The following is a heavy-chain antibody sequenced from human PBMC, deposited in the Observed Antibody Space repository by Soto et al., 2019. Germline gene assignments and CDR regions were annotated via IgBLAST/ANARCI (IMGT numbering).Heavy chain of an antibody. V-gene: IGHV1-18*01. CDR2: ISAYNGNT. J-gene: IGHJ5*02. CDR1: GYTFTSYG. Sequence: QVQLVQSGAEVKKPGASVKVSCKASGYTFTSYGISWVRQAPGQGLEWMGWISAYNGNTNYAQKLQGRVTMTTDTSTSTAYMELRSLRSDDTAVNYCASNDYADYVSPQKRWFDPWGQGTLVTVSS. CDR3: ASNDYADYVSPQKRWFDP. D-gene: IGHD4-17*01.